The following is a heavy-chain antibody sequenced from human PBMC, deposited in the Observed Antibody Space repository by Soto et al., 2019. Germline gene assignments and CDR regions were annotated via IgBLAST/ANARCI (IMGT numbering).Heavy chain of an antibody. CDR2: IYQSGTT. V-gene: IGHV4-61*01. CDR1: GGSVRSGSYY. J-gene: IGHJ4*02. CDR3: ARDSSGRHDY. D-gene: IGHD3-22*01. Sequence: SETLSLTCSVSGGSVRSGSYYWTWIRQPPGKGLEWIGYIYQSGTTNYHASLKSRVTISIDTSKNQFFMKLNSVTAADTAVYYCARDSSGRHDYWGQGTLVTVSS.